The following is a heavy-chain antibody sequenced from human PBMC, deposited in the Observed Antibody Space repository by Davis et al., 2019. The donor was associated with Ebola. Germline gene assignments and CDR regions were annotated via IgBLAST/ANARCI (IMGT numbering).Heavy chain of an antibody. Sequence: GGSLRLSCMASGYTFHTFWTAWVRQMPGTGLEWMWIIYPFDSDAKYSPSFQGHVTISADNSINTAYLQWNSLKASDTAMYYCARGPTVVIAAATTDAFDVWGQGKMVAVSS. CDR1: GYTFHTFW. J-gene: IGHJ3*01. CDR3: ARGPTVVIAAATTDAFDV. CDR2: IYPFDSDA. D-gene: IGHD2-15*01. V-gene: IGHV5-51*01.